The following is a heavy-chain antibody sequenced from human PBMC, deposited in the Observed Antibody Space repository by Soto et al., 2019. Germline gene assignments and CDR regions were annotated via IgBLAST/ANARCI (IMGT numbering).Heavy chain of an antibody. CDR1: VGSISSTNW. CDR2: IYHSGTT. CDR3: AFPATADFDY. J-gene: IGHJ4*02. V-gene: IGHV4-4*02. D-gene: IGHD6-13*01. Sequence: SQTLSLTCALSVGSISSTNWWTWVRQSPGRGLEWIGEIYHSGTTNYSPSLKSRVNIAVDMSTNHLSLTLISVTAADTAVYYCAFPATADFDYWGKGILVTVSS.